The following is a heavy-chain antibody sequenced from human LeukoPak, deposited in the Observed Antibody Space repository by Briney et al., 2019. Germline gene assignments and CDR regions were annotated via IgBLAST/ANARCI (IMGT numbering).Heavy chain of an antibody. CDR1: GYTFTSYD. CDR2: ITPYNGNT. CDR3: ARDTNIVVVVAEGYFDY. D-gene: IGHD2-15*01. Sequence: ASVKVSCKASGYTFTSYDITWVRQAPGQGLDWMGWITPYNGNTKYAQKLQGRVTMTTDTSTSTAYMELRSLRSDDTAVYYCARDTNIVVVVAEGYFDYWGQGTLVTVSS. J-gene: IGHJ4*02. V-gene: IGHV1-18*01.